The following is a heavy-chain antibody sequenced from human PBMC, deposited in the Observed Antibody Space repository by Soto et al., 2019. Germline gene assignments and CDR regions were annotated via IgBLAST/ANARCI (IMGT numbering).Heavy chain of an antibody. J-gene: IGHJ6*02. V-gene: IGHV1-69*01. CDR2: IIPIFGTA. D-gene: IGHD5-18*01. Sequence: QVQLVQSGAEVKKPGSSVKVSCKASGGTFSSYAISWVRQAPGQGLEWMGGIIPIFGTASYAQKFQGRVTITADESTRNAYMALRSLRSEDTAVYYCARFSVDTAMVRNYYYYYGMDVWGQGTTVTVSS. CDR1: GGTFSSYA. CDR3: ARFSVDTAMVRNYYYYYGMDV.